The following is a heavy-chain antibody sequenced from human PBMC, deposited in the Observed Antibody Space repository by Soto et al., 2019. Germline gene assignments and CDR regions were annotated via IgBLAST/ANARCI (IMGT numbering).Heavy chain of an antibody. J-gene: IGHJ4*02. CDR2: IIPILGIA. CDR1: GGTFSSYT. V-gene: IGHV1-69*02. Sequence: GASVKVSCKASGGTFSSYTISWVRQAPGQGLEWMGRIIPILGIANYAQKFQGRVTITADKSTSTAYMELSSLRSEDTAVYYCARGTMIEYYFDYWGQGTLVTVSS. D-gene: IGHD3-22*01. CDR3: ARGTMIEYYFDY.